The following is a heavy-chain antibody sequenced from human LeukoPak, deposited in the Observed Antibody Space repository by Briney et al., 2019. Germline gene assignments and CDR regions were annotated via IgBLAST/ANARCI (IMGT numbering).Heavy chain of an antibody. CDR1: GGSISSGGYY. CDR2: IYYSRST. J-gene: IGHJ4*02. CDR3: ARVSPPYYFDY. Sequence: SQTLSLTCTVSGGSISSGGYYWSWIRQHPGKGQEWIGYIYYSRSTYYNPSLKSRVTISVDTSKNQFSLKLSSVTAADTAVYYCARVSPPYYFDYWGQGTLVTVSS. V-gene: IGHV4-31*03.